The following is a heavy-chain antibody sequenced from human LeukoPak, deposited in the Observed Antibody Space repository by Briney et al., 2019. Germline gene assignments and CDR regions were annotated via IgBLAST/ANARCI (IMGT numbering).Heavy chain of an antibody. V-gene: IGHV1-18*01. CDR3: ARGQTYYDFWSGYLTPYFDY. CDR1: GYTFTSYG. Sequence: ASVKVSCKASGYTFTSYGISWVRQAPGQGLEWMGWISAYNGNTNYAQKLQGRVTMTTDTSTSTAYMELRSLRSDDTAVYYCARGQTYYDFWSGYLTPYFDYWGQGTLVTVSS. J-gene: IGHJ4*02. CDR2: ISAYNGNT. D-gene: IGHD3-3*01.